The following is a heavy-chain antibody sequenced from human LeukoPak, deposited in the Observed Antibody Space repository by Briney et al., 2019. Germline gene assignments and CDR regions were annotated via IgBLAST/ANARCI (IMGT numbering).Heavy chain of an antibody. J-gene: IGHJ6*02. D-gene: IGHD3-9*01. Sequence: GGSLRLSCAASGFTFSSYGMHWVRQAPGKGLEWVAVIWYDGSNKYYADSVKGRFTISRDNSKNTLYLQMNSLRAEDTAVYYCARDYDILTGPRYYYYGMDVWGQGTTVTVSS. CDR3: ARDYDILTGPRYYYYGMDV. CDR2: IWYDGSNK. CDR1: GFTFSSYG. V-gene: IGHV3-33*01.